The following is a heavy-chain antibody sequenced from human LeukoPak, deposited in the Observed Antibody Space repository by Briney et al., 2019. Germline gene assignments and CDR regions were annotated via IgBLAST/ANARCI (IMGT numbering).Heavy chain of an antibody. V-gene: IGHV3-74*01. CDR2: IKSDGSGT. D-gene: IGHD1-26*01. Sequence: PGGSLRLSCAASGFTFNNYWMHWVRQAPGKGPVWVSNIKSDGSGTGYADSVKGRFSISRDNANNRLDLQMNSLRVEDTAVYYCVRGVWREGAASNWFDPWGQGTLVTVSS. J-gene: IGHJ5*02. CDR3: VRGVWREGAASNWFDP. CDR1: GFTFNNYW.